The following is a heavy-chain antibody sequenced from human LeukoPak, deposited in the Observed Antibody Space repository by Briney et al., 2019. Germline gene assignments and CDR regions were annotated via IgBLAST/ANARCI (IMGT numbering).Heavy chain of an antibody. V-gene: IGHV4-4*07. CDR2: IHTSGST. CDR1: VGSINSYY. J-gene: IGHJ4*02. CDR3: ARGPYSSGWYGFDY. D-gene: IGHD6-19*01. Sequence: PSETLSLTCTVSVGSINSYYWSWIRQPAGKGLEWIGRIHTSGSTNFNPSLQSRVTISVDKSKNQFSLKLNSVTAADTAVYYCARGPYSSGWYGFDYWGQGTLVTVSS.